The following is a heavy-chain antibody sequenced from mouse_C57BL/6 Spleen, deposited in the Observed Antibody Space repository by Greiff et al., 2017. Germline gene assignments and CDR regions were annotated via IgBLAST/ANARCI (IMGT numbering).Heavy chain of an antibody. CDR1: GFNIKDYY. CDR2: IDPEDGET. V-gene: IGHV14-2*01. D-gene: IGHD2-4*01. CDR3: ARADGYDYGAWFAY. J-gene: IGHJ3*01. Sequence: EVHLVESGAELVKPGASVKLSCTASGFNIKDYYMHWVKQRTEQGLEWIGRIDPEDGETKYAPQFQGKATITAGTSSNTAYLQLSSLTSEDTAVYYCARADGYDYGAWFAYWGQGTLVTVSA.